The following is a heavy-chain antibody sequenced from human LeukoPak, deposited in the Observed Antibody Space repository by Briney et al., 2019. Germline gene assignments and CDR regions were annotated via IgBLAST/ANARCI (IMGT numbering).Heavy chain of an antibody. CDR3: AKLPLSGAYGMIDY. CDR1: GFTFSNYA. D-gene: IGHD2-15*01. Sequence: GGSLRFSCAVSGFTFSNYAMSWVRQAPGKGLEWVSGISGSGGNTYYAGSVKGRFTISRDNSNNTLYLEMNSLRAEDTAVYYCAKLPLSGAYGMIDYWGQGTLVTVSS. V-gene: IGHV3-23*01. CDR2: ISGSGGNT. J-gene: IGHJ4*02.